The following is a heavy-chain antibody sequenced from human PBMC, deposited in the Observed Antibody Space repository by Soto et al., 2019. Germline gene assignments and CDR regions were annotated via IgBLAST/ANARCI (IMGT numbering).Heavy chain of an antibody. Sequence: TSETLSLTCAVSGGSISSSNWWSWVRQPPGKGLEWIGEIYHSGSTNYNPSLKSRVTISVDKSKNQFSLKLSSVTAADTAVYYCARDPDYSTANWFDPWGQGTLVTVSS. V-gene: IGHV4-4*02. D-gene: IGHD6-13*01. J-gene: IGHJ5*02. CDR1: GGSISSSNW. CDR3: ARDPDYSTANWFDP. CDR2: IYHSGST.